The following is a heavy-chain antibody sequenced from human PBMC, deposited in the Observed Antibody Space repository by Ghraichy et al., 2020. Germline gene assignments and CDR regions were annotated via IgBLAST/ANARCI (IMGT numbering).Heavy chain of an antibody. D-gene: IGHD6-19*01. CDR3: AGGGGWLLDN. CDR2: LKQDGSEK. Sequence: GESQNISCVGSGFTFSSYWMAWVRQTPGKGLEWVAILKQDGSEKYYVDSVKGRFTISRDNANSSLYLQMNSLRPEDTAVYYCAGGGGWLLDNWGQGTLVTVSS. J-gene: IGHJ4*02. CDR1: GFTFSSYW. V-gene: IGHV3-7*01.